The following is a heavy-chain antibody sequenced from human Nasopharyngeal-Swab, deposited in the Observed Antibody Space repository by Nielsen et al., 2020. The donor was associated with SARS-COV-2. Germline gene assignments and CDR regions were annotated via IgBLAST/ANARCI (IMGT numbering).Heavy chain of an antibody. J-gene: IGHJ6*03. CDR1: GFTFRIYG. CDR3: AKGLRVGSAYYFYYYMDV. CDR2: TSFDGSNK. Sequence: GGSRRLSCATSGFTFRIYGMHWVRQAPGKGLEWVAVTSFDGSNKSYADSVKGRFTISKDYAQNTLYLHMNSLRAEDTAVYYCAKGLRVGSAYYFYYYMDVWGKGTTVTVSS. D-gene: IGHD1-26*01. V-gene: IGHV3-30*05.